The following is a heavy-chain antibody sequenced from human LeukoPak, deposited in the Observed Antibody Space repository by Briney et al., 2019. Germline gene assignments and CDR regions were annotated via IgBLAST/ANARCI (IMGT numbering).Heavy chain of an antibody. CDR3: ARTPPQLSPFRYYFDY. V-gene: IGHV4-39*01. CDR2: IYYSGST. D-gene: IGHD1-1*01. J-gene: IGHJ4*02. Sequence: PSETLSLTCTVSGGSISSSSYYWGWIRQPPGKGLEWIGSIYYSGSTYYNPSLKSRVTISVDTSKNQFSLKLSSVTAADTAVYYCARTPPQLSPFRYYFDYWGQGTLVTVSS. CDR1: GGSISSSSYY.